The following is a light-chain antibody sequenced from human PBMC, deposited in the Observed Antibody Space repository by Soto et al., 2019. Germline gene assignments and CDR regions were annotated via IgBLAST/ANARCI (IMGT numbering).Light chain of an antibody. CDR1: QSVSSN. CDR3: QQYNNWPPPIT. V-gene: IGKV3-15*01. CDR2: GAS. J-gene: IGKJ5*01. Sequence: EIVMTQSPATLSVSPGERATLSCRASQSVSSNLAWYQQKPGQARRLLIYGASTRATDIPARFSGSGSGTEFTLTISSLQSEDFAVYYCQQYNNWPPPITFGQGTRLEIK.